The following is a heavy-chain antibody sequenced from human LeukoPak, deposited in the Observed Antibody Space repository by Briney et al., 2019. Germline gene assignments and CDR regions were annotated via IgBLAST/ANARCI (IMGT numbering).Heavy chain of an antibody. J-gene: IGHJ5*02. V-gene: IGHV1-18*01. D-gene: IGHD3-10*01. CDR2: ISAYNGNT. Sequence: ASVKVSCKASGYTFTSYGISWVRQAPGQGLEWMGWISAYNGNTNYAQKLQGRVIMTTDTSTSTAYMESRSLRSDDTAVYYCARVELLWFGELWNWFDPWGQGTLVTVSS. CDR1: GYTFTSYG. CDR3: ARVELLWFGELWNWFDP.